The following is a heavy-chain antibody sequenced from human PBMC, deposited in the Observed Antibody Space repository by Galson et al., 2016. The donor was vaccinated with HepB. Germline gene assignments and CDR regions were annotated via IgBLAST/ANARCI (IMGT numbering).Heavy chain of an antibody. CDR1: GFTFSIFG. J-gene: IGHJ6*02. D-gene: IGHD3-16*02. V-gene: IGHV3-30*18. CDR2: ISYDGQNK. CDR3: AKSKITHGGVIVTGGMDV. Sequence: SLRLSCAASGFTFSIFGMHWVRQAPGKGLEWLAFISYDGQNKYFADSVKGRFTISRDNAKNIPAMQMNSLRAEDTAVYYCAKSKITHGGVIVTGGMDVWGQGTTVTVSS.